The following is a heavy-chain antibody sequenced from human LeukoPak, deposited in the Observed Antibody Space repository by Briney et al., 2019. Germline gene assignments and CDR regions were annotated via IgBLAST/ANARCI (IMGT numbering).Heavy chain of an antibody. CDR2: IYYSGST. J-gene: IGHJ4*02. CDR1: GGSISTSSYY. D-gene: IGHD2-2*01. CDR3: ASIPLYSSSWYFDN. V-gene: IGHV4-39*01. Sequence: SETLSLTCTVSGGSISTSSYYWGWIRQPPGKGLEWIGTIYYSGSTYYNPSLKSRVTISVDTSNQFSLKLSSVPAADTAVYYCASIPLYSSSWYFDNWGQGTLVTVSS.